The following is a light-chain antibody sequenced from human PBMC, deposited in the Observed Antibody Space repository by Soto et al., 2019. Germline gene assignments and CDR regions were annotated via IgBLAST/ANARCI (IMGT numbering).Light chain of an antibody. J-gene: IGLJ3*02. CDR3: AAWDDSLSGRV. V-gene: IGLV1-47*01. CDR1: SSNIGSNY. CDR2: RNN. Sequence: QSVLTQPPSASWTPGQRVTISCSGSSSNIGSNYVYWYQQLPGTAPKLLIYRNNQRPSGVPDRFSGSKSGTSASLAISGLRSEDEADYYCAAWDDSLSGRVFGGGTKLTV.